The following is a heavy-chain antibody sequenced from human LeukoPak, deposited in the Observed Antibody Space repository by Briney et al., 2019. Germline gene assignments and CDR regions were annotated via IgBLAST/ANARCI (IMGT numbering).Heavy chain of an antibody. CDR2: IYYSGGT. CDR3: ARRGGGSWYYFDY. V-gene: IGHV4-39*01. Sequence: SETLSLTCTVSGGSISSSSSYWDWIRQPPGKGLEWIGNIYYSGGTNYNASLKSRVTISVDTSKNQFSLKLSSVTAADTALYYCARRGGGSWYYFDYWGQGTLVTVSS. CDR1: GGSISSSSSY. J-gene: IGHJ4*02. D-gene: IGHD2-15*01.